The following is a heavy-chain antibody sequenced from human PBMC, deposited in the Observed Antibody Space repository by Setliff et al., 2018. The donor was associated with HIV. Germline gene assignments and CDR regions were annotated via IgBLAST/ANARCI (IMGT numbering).Heavy chain of an antibody. D-gene: IGHD3-10*01. Sequence: LSLTCSVSGGPITSNTYFWDWIRQPPGKGLEWIGYIYYSGSTNYNPSLKGRVTISVDTSKNQFSLKLSSVTAADTAVYYCARDGPLEGSYRYYYYYMDVWGKGTTVTVSS. CDR3: ARDGPLEGSYRYYYYYMDV. V-gene: IGHV4-61*01. J-gene: IGHJ6*03. CDR2: IYYSGST. CDR1: GGPITSNTYF.